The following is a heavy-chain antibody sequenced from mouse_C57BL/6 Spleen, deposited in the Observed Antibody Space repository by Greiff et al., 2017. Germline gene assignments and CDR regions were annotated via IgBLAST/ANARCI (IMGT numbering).Heavy chain of an antibody. J-gene: IGHJ3*01. V-gene: IGHV14-4*01. CDR2: IDPENGDT. CDR3: TLISRFAY. Sequence: VQLQQSGAELVRPGASVKLSCTASGFNIKDDYMNWVKQRPEQGLEWIGWIDPENGDTEYASKFQGKATITADTSSNTAYLQLSSLTSEDTAVYYCTLISRFAYWGQGTLVTVSA. CDR1: GFNIKDDY.